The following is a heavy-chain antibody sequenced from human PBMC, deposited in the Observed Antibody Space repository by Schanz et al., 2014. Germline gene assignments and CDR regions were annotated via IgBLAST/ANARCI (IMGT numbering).Heavy chain of an antibody. CDR2: LSGDGGTT. J-gene: IGHJ4*02. CDR3: ARPFLGYYGDRAY. CDR1: GFSFSSYT. Sequence: EVQLLESGGGLVQPGESLRLSCAASGFSFSSYTMSWVRQAPGKGLQWVSSLSGDGGTTHYADSVKGRFTISRDNYKNTLYLQMNSLSAEDTAVYFCARPFLGYYGDRAYWGQGTLLTVSS. V-gene: IGHV3-23*01. D-gene: IGHD4-17*01.